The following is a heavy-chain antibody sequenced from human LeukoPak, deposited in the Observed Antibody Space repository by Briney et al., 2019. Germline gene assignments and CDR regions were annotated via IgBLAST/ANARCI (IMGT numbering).Heavy chain of an antibody. CDR2: ISYDGSNK. CDR1: GFTFSSYA. J-gene: IGHJ4*02. D-gene: IGHD6-13*01. Sequence: GRSLRLSCAASGFTFSSYAMHWVRQAPGKGLEWVAVISYDGSNKYYADSVKGRFTISRDNSKNTLYLQMNSLRAEDTAVYYCARDEEQLVSSPFDYWGQGTLVTVSS. V-gene: IGHV3-30-3*01. CDR3: ARDEEQLVSSPFDY.